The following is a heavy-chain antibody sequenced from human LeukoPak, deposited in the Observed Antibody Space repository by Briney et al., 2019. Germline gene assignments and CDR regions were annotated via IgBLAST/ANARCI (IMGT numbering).Heavy chain of an antibody. D-gene: IGHD3-16*01. CDR3: AKDSLGEIILFDY. J-gene: IGHJ4*02. V-gene: IGHV3-30*18. Sequence: PGGSLRLSCAASGFTFSSYGMHWVRQAPGIGLEWVAVISYDGSNKYYADSVKGRFTISRDNSKNTLYLQMNSLRAEDTAVYYCAKDSLGEIILFDYWGQGTLVTVSS. CDR1: GFTFSSYG. CDR2: ISYDGSNK.